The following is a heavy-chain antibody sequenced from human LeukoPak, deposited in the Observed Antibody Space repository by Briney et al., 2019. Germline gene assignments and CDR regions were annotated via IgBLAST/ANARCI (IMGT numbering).Heavy chain of an antibody. J-gene: IGHJ4*02. D-gene: IGHD3-10*01. Sequence: SETLSLTCTVSGGSITSYHWSWIRQSPGKGLEWIGYINYSGTTNYNPSLKSRATMSVDTSKKQFSLRLISVTAADTAVYYCAREIPPITMVRGVIKGPLDYWGQGTLVTVSS. CDR2: INYSGTT. CDR3: AREIPPITMVRGVIKGPLDY. CDR1: GGSITSYH. V-gene: IGHV4-59*01.